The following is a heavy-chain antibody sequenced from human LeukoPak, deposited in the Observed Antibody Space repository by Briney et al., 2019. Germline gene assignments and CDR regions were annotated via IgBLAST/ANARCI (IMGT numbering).Heavy chain of an antibody. D-gene: IGHD3-10*01. CDR2: IYSGGST. V-gene: IGHV3-66*01. CDR1: GFTVSSNY. J-gene: IGHJ3*02. CDR3: ARRRFGEGAFDI. Sequence: GGSLRLSCAASGFTVSSNYMSWVRQAPGKGLEWVSVIYSGGSTYYADSVKGRFTISRDNSKNTLYLQTNSLRAEDTAVYYCARRRFGEGAFDIWGQGTMVTVSS.